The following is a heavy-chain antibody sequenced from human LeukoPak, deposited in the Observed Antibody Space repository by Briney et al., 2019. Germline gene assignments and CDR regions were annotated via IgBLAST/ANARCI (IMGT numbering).Heavy chain of an antibody. D-gene: IGHD2/OR15-2a*01. J-gene: IGHJ4*02. CDR1: GGSISNYY. V-gene: IGHV4-59*08. Sequence: SETLSLTCTVSGGSISNYYWTWIRQPPGKGLEWIGYIYYSGSTNYNPSLRSRDTISLDTSKTQFSLRLSSLTAADTAVYYCARRRAVPGFYYFDYWGPGTLVTVSS. CDR3: ARRRAVPGFYYFDY. CDR2: IYYSGST.